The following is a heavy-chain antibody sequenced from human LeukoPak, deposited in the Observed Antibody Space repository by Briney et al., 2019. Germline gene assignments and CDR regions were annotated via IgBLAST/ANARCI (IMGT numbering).Heavy chain of an antibody. D-gene: IGHD3-22*01. CDR2: ISSSSSYI. V-gene: IGHV3-21*04. CDR1: GFTFSSYS. J-gene: IGHJ4*02. Sequence: PGGSLRLSCAASGFTFSSYSMNWIRQAPGKGLEWVSSISSSSSYIYYADSVKGRFTISRDNAKNSLYLQMNSLRAEDTAVYYCARPSAPYYYDSSGYYGYWGQGTLVTVSS. CDR3: ARPSAPYYYDSSGYYGY.